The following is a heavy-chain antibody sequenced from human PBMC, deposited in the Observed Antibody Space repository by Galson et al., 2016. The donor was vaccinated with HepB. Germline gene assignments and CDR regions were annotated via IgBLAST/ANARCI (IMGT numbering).Heavy chain of an antibody. CDR2: IYQSGST. V-gene: IGHV4-4*02. Sequence: ETLSLTCAVSGASISSNHWWVWVRQPPGKGLEWIGEIYQSGSTRYNPSLMSRVTISIDKSKNQFSLKMNSMTAADTAVYYCTEYYYDSAWFEDYYYGMDVWGQGTTVTVSS. D-gene: IGHD3-22*01. J-gene: IGHJ6*02. CDR3: TEYYYDSAWFEDYYYGMDV. CDR1: GASISSNHW.